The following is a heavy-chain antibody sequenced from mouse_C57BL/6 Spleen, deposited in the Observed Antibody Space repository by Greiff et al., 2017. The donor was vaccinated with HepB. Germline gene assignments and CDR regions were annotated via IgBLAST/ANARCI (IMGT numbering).Heavy chain of an antibody. J-gene: IGHJ3*01. CDR3: ARHYYGSSYRPWFAY. V-gene: IGHV1-55*01. CDR2: IYPGSGST. Sequence: VQLQQPGAELVKPGASVKMSCKASGYTFTSYWITWVKQRPGQGLEWIGDIYPGSGSTNYNDKFKSKATLTVDTSSSTAYMQLSSLTSEDSAVYYCARHYYGSSYRPWFAYWGQGTLVTVSA. D-gene: IGHD1-1*01. CDR1: GYTFTSYW.